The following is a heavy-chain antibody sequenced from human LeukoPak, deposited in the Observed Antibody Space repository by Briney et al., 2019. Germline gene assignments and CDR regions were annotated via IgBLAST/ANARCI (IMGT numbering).Heavy chain of an antibody. V-gene: IGHV4-39*07. CDR2: IHYSGST. Sequence: PSETLSLTCTVSGGSISSNNYYWGWIRQPPGKGLEWIGSIHYSGSTYYNPSLKSRVAISVDTSKNQISLKLTSLTAADTAVYYCASGAYSYYYMDVWGKGTTVTISS. D-gene: IGHD4-11*01. CDR3: ASGAYSYYYMDV. J-gene: IGHJ6*03. CDR1: GGSISSNNYY.